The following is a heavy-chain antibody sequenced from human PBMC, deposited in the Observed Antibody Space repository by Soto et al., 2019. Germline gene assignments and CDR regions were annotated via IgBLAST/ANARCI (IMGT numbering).Heavy chain of an antibody. V-gene: IGHV1-2*02. CDR3: ARDLGGITMIVVAQYYFDY. Sequence: WASVKVSCKASGYTFTGYYMHWVRQAPGQGLEWMGWINPNSGGTNYAQKFQGRVAMTRDTSISTAYMELSRLRSDDTAVYYCARDLGGITMIVVAQYYFDYWGQGTLVTVSS. D-gene: IGHD3-22*01. CDR2: INPNSGGT. J-gene: IGHJ4*02. CDR1: GYTFTGYY.